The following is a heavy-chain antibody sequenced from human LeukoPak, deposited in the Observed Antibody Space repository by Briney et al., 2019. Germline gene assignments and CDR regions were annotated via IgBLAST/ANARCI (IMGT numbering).Heavy chain of an antibody. CDR2: ISSKGTSK. V-gene: IGHV3-11*04. CDR1: GFTFSDYY. CDR3: AREREWELRGAFDI. J-gene: IGHJ3*02. D-gene: IGHD1-26*01. Sequence: KPGGSLRLSCAGSGFTFSDYYMSWIRQAPGKGLEWVSYISSKGTSKYYADSVKGRFSISRDNAKNSLYLQMNSLRAEDTAVYYCAREREWELRGAFDIWGQGTMVTVSS.